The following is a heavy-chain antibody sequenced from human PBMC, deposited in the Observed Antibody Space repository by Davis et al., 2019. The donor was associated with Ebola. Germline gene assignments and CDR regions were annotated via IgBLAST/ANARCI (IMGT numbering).Heavy chain of an antibody. J-gene: IGHJ4*02. CDR2: ISSRNSYI. CDR1: GFTFSSYS. D-gene: IGHD6-19*01. CDR3: ASLDSSGWGLDY. Sequence: GESLKISCAASGFTFSSYSMNWVRQAPGKGLEWVSSISSRNSYIHYADSVKGRFTISRHNSKNTLYLQMNSLRAEDTAVYYCASLDSSGWGLDYWGQGTLVTVSS. V-gene: IGHV3-21*04.